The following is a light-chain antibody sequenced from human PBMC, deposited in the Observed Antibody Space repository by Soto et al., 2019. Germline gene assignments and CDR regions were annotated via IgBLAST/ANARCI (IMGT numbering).Light chain of an antibody. J-gene: IGLJ1*01. Sequence: QSALTQPASVSGSPGQSITISCTGTSGDIGSYNRFSWYQQHQGKAPKRIIYEVTDRPSGVSNRFSGSKSGSTASLTISELQAEDEAEYYCSSYTNINTRACVFGTGTKLTVL. CDR2: EVT. CDR3: SSYTNINTRACV. V-gene: IGLV2-14*01. CDR1: SGDIGSYNR.